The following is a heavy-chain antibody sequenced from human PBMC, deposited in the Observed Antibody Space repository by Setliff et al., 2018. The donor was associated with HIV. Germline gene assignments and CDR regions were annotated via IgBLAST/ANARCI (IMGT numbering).Heavy chain of an antibody. J-gene: IGHJ4*02. CDR3: ARDRPTGWFPDY. Sequence: WIRQAPGKGLVWVARINLDGSDTSYGESVKGRFTISRDDAEKTLYLQMNSLRVEDTAVYFCARDRPTGWFPDYWGQGTLVTVSS. D-gene: IGHD6-19*01. V-gene: IGHV3-74*01. CDR2: INLDGSDT.